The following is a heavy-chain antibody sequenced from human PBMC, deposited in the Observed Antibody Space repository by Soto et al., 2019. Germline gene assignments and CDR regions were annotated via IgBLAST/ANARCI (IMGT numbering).Heavy chain of an antibody. J-gene: IGHJ6*02. CDR1: GGTFSSYA. CDR3: ARGTWEATIFSYYYGMDA. CDR2: IIPIFGTA. Sequence: ASVKVSCKASGGTFSSYAISWVRQAPGQGLEWMGGIIPIFGTANYAQKFQGRVTITADESTSTAYMELSSLRSEDTAVYYCARGTWEATIFSYYYGMDAWGQGTTVTVSS. D-gene: IGHD3-3*01. V-gene: IGHV1-69*13.